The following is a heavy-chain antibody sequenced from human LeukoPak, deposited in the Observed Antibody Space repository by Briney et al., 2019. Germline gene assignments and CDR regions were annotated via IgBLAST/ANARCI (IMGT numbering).Heavy chain of an antibody. CDR3: AGASYDSSGVH. CDR2: IYYSGST. CDR1: GGSISSYY. J-gene: IGHJ4*02. D-gene: IGHD3-22*01. V-gene: IGHV4-59*01. Sequence: SETLSLTXTVSGGSISSYYWSWIRQPPGKGLEWIGYIYYSGSTNYNPSLKSRVTISVDTSKNQFSLKLSSVTAADTAVYYCAGASYDSSGVHWGQGTLVTVSS.